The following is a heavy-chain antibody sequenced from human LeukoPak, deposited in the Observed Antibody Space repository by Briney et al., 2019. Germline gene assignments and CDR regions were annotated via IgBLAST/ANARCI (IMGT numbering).Heavy chain of an antibody. Sequence: SETLSLTCTVSGGSINNYYWSWIRQPAGKGLEGIGRIYSSGKTKYNPYLKRRVTVSVDTSNTHFSLKLTSVTAADTAVYYCARSGCSSSYTAFDYWGQGTLVTVSS. CDR1: GGSINNYY. J-gene: IGHJ4*02. V-gene: IGHV4-4*07. CDR3: ARSGCSSSYTAFDY. D-gene: IGHD3-3*01. CDR2: IYSSGKT.